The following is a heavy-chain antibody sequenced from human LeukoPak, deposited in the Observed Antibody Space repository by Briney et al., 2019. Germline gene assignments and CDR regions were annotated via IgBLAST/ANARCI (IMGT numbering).Heavy chain of an antibody. CDR2: ISSNSSYI. Sequence: GGSLRLSCAASGFTFSSYSMNWVRQAPGKGLEWVSSISSNSSYIYYADSVKGRFTISRDNAKNSLYLQMNSLRAEDTAVYYCARALDSYGYFDYWGQGTLVTVSS. D-gene: IGHD5-18*01. V-gene: IGHV3-21*01. J-gene: IGHJ4*02. CDR1: GFTFSSYS. CDR3: ARALDSYGYFDY.